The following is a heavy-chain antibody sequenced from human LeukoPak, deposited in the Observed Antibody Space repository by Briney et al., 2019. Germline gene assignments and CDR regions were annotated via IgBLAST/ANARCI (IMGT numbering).Heavy chain of an antibody. Sequence: GGSLRLSCAASGFTFSRNAMHWVRQGPGQGLEWVGRFTSKTDGGTTDYAAPVRGRLTISRDDSKDTLYLQMNSLKTEDTAVYYCTTAQFFNSSGSLAYWGQGTLVTVSS. V-gene: IGHV3-15*01. J-gene: IGHJ4*02. D-gene: IGHD3-22*01. CDR1: GFTFSRNA. CDR3: TTAQFFNSSGSLAY. CDR2: FTSKTDGGTT.